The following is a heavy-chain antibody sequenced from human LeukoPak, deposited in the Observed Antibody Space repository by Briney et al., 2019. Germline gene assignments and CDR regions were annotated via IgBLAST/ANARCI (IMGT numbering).Heavy chain of an antibody. CDR1: GGSISSSSYY. CDR3: ARLGGYCSSTSCADY. Sequence: SETLSLTCTVSGGSISSSSYYWGWIRQPPGKGLEWIGSIYYSGSTYYNPSLKSRVTISVDTSKNQFSLKLSSVTAADTAVYYCARLGGYCSSTSCADYWGQGTLVTVSS. CDR2: IYYSGST. D-gene: IGHD2-2*01. V-gene: IGHV4-39*01. J-gene: IGHJ4*02.